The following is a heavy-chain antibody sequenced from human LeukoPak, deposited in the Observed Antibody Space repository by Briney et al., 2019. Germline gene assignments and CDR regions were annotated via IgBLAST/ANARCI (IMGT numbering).Heavy chain of an antibody. CDR3: ATDLGGYYDILTGYFY. D-gene: IGHD3-9*01. CDR2: FGPEDGET. V-gene: IGHV1-24*01. CDR1: GYTLTELS. J-gene: IGHJ4*02. Sequence: ASVKVSCKVSGYTLTELSMHWVRQAPGKGLEWMGGFGPEDGETIYAQKFQGRVTMTEDTSTDTAYMELSSLRSEDTAVYYCATDLGGYYDILTGYFYWGQGTLVTVSS.